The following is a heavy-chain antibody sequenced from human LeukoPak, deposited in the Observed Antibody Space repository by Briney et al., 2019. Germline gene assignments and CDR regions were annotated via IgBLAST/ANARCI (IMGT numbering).Heavy chain of an antibody. D-gene: IGHD5-24*01. J-gene: IGHJ4*02. Sequence: SVKVSCKASGGTFSSYAISWVRQAPGQGLEWMGRIIPILGIANYAQKFQGRVTITADKSTSTAYMELSSLRSEDTAVYYCARWDRRDGYSIDYWGQGTLVTVSS. V-gene: IGHV1-69*04. CDR2: IIPILGIA. CDR3: ARWDRRDGYSIDY. CDR1: GGTFSSYA.